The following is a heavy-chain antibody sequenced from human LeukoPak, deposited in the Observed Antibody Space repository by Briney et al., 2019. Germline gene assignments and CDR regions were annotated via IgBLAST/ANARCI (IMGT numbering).Heavy chain of an antibody. CDR3: AKVVGTGTTLTDY. Sequence: GGSLRLSCAASGFTFSNYAMTWVRQAPGKGVECVSVISGSGSNTDYADSVKGRFTISRDNSKNTLSLQMNSLRAEDTAVYYCAKVVGTGTTLTDYWGQGTLVTVSS. J-gene: IGHJ4*02. CDR2: ISGSGSNT. CDR1: GFTFSNYA. V-gene: IGHV3-23*01. D-gene: IGHD1-1*01.